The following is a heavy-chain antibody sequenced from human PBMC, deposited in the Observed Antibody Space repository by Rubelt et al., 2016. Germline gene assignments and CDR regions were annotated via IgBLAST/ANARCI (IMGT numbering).Heavy chain of an antibody. CDR3: ARQESCTNGVCSPFDY. J-gene: IGHJ4*02. CDR2: IYYTGSN. CDR1: GGSISTYY. V-gene: IGHV4-59*01. D-gene: IGHD2-8*01. Sequence: QVQLQESGPGLVKPSETLSLTCSVSGGSISTYYWSWIRQPPGKGPEWIAYIYYTGSNNYNPSLKNHISISTDRSKNQFPLKLGSVTAADTAVYYCARQESCTNGVCSPFDYWGQGTLVTVSS.